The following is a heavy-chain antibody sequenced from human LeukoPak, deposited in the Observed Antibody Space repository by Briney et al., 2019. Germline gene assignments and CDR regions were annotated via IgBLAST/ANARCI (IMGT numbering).Heavy chain of an antibody. Sequence: SETLSLTCTVSGGSISSSSYYWGWIRQPPGKGLEWIGSIYYSGSTYYSPSLKSRVTISVDTSKNQFSLKLGSVTAADTAVYYCARHGSGSFTGYYYGMDVWGQGTTVTVSS. CDR1: GGSISSSSYY. D-gene: IGHD1-26*01. CDR3: ARHGSGSFTGYYYGMDV. J-gene: IGHJ6*02. V-gene: IGHV4-39*01. CDR2: IYYSGST.